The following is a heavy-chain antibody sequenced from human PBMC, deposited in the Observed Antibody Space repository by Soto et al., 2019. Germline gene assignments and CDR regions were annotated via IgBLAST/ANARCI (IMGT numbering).Heavy chain of an antibody. V-gene: IGHV3-30*04. D-gene: IGHD6-19*01. CDR3: ARLVSSGWYFDY. CDR1: GFTFSSYA. CDR2: ISYDGSNK. Sequence: GGSLRLSCAASGFTFSSYAMHWVRQAPGKGLEWVAVISYDGSNKYYADSVKGRFTISRDNSKNTLYLQMNSLRAEDTAVYFRARLVSSGWYFDYWGQGTLVTVSS. J-gene: IGHJ4*02.